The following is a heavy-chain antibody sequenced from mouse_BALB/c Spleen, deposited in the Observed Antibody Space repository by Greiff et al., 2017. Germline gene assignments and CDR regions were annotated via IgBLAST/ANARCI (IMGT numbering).Heavy chain of an antibody. CDR2: ISYSGST. J-gene: IGHJ3*01. D-gene: IGHD2-4*01. CDR3: AIRLYDYDGVFAY. Sequence: DVHLVESGPGLVKPSQSLSLTCTVTGYSITSDYAWNWIRQFPGNKLEWMGYISYSGSTSYNPSLKSRISITRDTSKNQFFLQLNSVTTEDTATYYCAIRLYDYDGVFAYWGQGTLVTVSA. V-gene: IGHV3-2*02. CDR1: GYSITSDYA.